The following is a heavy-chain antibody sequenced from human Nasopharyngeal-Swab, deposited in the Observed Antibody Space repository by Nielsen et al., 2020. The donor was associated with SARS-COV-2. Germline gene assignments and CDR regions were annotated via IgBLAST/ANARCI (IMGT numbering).Heavy chain of an antibody. D-gene: IGHD3-10*01. CDR3: ARDSGGIFDY. J-gene: IGHJ4*02. Sequence: GGSLRLSCAASGFTFSSYAMHWVRQAPGKGLEWLALITYDGGNKYYADSVKGRFTISRDNSKNTLYLQMNSLRAEDTAVYYCARDSGGIFDYWGQGTLVTVSS. CDR1: GFTFSSYA. CDR2: ITYDGGNK. V-gene: IGHV3-30-3*01.